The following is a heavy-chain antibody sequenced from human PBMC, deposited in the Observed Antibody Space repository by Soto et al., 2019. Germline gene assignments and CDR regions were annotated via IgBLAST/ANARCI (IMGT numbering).Heavy chain of an antibody. CDR2: IRNKVNSHTT. J-gene: IGHJ2*01. Sequence: EVQLVESGGGLVQPGGSLRLSCAASGFTFSDHYMDWVRQAPGKGLEWVGRIRNKVNSHTTEYAASVKGRFTISRDDSKNSLYPQMNSLKTEHTAVYCCAIRYWINGVCYRYIDPWGRGTLVTVSS. CDR1: GFTFSDHY. D-gene: IGHD2-8*01. CDR3: AIRYWINGVCYRYIDP. V-gene: IGHV3-72*01.